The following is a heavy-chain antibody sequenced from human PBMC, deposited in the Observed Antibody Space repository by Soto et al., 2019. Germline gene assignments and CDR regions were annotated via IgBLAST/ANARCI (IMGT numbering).Heavy chain of an antibody. D-gene: IGHD1-7*01. Sequence: QLQLQESGSGLVKPSQTLSLTCAVSGGSISSGGYSWSWIRQPPGKGLEWIGYIHHSWSTYYNPSPKSRVTRAVDRSKNQFSLKLSSVTAADTAVYYCARTESGTFDPWGQGTLVTVSS. CDR1: GGSISSGGYS. CDR2: IHHSWST. V-gene: IGHV4-30-2*01. CDR3: ARTESGTFDP. J-gene: IGHJ5*02.